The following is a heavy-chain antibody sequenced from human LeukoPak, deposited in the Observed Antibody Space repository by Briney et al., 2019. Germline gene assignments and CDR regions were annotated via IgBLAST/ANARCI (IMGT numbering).Heavy chain of an antibody. Sequence: PGGSLRLSCAASGFTFENHGMSWVRQAPGKWLEWVSGLNWNGGSTSYADSVKGRFTISRDNAKKSLYLQMNSLRAEDTALYYCARDGSYIGLDVWGQGTMVTVSS. V-gene: IGHV3-20*04. CDR1: GFTFENHG. CDR3: ARDGSYIGLDV. CDR2: LNWNGGST. J-gene: IGHJ3*01. D-gene: IGHD1-26*01.